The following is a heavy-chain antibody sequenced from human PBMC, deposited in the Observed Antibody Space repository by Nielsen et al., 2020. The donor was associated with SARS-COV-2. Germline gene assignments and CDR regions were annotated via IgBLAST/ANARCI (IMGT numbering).Heavy chain of an antibody. CDR2: IYPGASHT. J-gene: IGHJ4*02. V-gene: IGHV5-51*01. D-gene: IGHD1/OR15-1a*01. CDR3: AVGTEQPFDY. CDR1: GYSFSIKW. Sequence: GSLKISCKASGYSFSIKWIGWVRQMPGKGLEWMGIIYPGASHTTYSPSFQGQVTISADTSISTAYLQWDSLKASDTAMYYCAVGTEQPFDYWGQGTLVTVSS.